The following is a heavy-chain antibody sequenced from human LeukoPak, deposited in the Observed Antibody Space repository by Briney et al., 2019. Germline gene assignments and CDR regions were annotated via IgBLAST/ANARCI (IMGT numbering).Heavy chain of an antibody. J-gene: IGHJ2*01. Sequence: GGSLTLSRSASGLPLSTYYMNWVRQAPGKGLEGVASIYSGGTTYYAASVKSRFTISRDTSKNTLSLKMNSLRAEGAAVYFCARVGDHFHWNLNLWGRGTLVTVSS. CDR3: ARVGDHFHWNLNL. V-gene: IGHV3-53*01. CDR2: IYSGGTT. D-gene: IGHD5-24*01. CDR1: GLPLSTYY.